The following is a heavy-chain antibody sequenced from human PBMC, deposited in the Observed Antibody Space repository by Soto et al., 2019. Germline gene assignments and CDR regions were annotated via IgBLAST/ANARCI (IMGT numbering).Heavy chain of an antibody. CDR2: IDSDGIST. D-gene: IGHD3-22*01. CDR3: ASHPTYYYDSSAYS. J-gene: IGHJ4*02. Sequence: PGGSLRLSCAASGFTFSSCWMHWVRQAPGKGLVWVSRIDSDGISTNHADSVKGRFTISRDNAKNMLYLQMNSLRAEDTAVYYCASHPTYYYDSSAYSWGQGTLVTVSS. V-gene: IGHV3-74*01. CDR1: GFTFSSCW.